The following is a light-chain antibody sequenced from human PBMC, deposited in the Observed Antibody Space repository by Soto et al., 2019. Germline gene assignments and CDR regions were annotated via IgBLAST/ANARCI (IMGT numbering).Light chain of an antibody. V-gene: IGLV2-8*01. CDR1: KSDIGVYDF. Sequence: QSVLTQPPSASGSPGQSVTISCTGTKSDIGVYDFVSWYQHHPGKAPRLIIYEVVQRPSGVPDRFSGSKSGNTASLTVSGLQAADEADYFCKSYAGSNTYVLASGTKV. J-gene: IGLJ1*01. CDR2: EVV. CDR3: KSYAGSNTYV.